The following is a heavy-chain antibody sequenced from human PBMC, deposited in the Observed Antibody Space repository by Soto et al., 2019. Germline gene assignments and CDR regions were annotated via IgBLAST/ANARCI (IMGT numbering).Heavy chain of an antibody. D-gene: IGHD3-22*01. J-gene: IGHJ4*02. CDR1: GFTFSSYA. CDR2: ISYDGSNK. CDR3: ARGPEPYYYDSSGPPPPFDY. V-gene: IGHV3-30-3*01. Sequence: GGSLRLSCAASGFTFSSYAMHWVRQAPGKGLEWVAVISYDGSNKYYADSVKGRFTISRDNSKNTLYLQMNSLRAEDTAVYYCARGPEPYYYDSSGPPPPFDYWGQGTLVTVSS.